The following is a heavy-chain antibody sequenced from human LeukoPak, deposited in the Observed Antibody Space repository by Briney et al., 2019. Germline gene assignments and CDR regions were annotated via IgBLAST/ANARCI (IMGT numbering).Heavy chain of an antibody. CDR2: IRSKVYGGTP. CDR3: AKVHVSGLLWFGELGLEMEFGY. CDR1: GFTFGDYA. Sequence: PGGSLRLSCIASGFTFGDYAMTWVRQAPGKGLEWVGFIRSKVYGGTPEYAASVKGRFTISRDDSKGIAYLQMNSLRAKDTAVYYCAKVHVSGLLWFGELGLEMEFGYWGQGTLVTVSS. D-gene: IGHD3-10*01. J-gene: IGHJ4*02. V-gene: IGHV3-49*04.